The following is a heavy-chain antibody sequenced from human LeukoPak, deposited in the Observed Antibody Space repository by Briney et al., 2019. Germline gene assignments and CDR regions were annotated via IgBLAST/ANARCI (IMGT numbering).Heavy chain of an antibody. D-gene: IGHD2-21*02. CDR2: IFPGDSDT. CDR3: ARNFEYCGGDCYDY. Sequence: GESLKISCQGSGYSFVSYWIGWVRQMPGKGLEWMGIIFPGDSDTRYNPSFQGQVTISADKSTSTAYLQWSSLKASDTAVYYCARNFEYCGGDCYDYWGQGTLVTVSS. J-gene: IGHJ4*02. V-gene: IGHV5-51*01. CDR1: GYSFVSYW.